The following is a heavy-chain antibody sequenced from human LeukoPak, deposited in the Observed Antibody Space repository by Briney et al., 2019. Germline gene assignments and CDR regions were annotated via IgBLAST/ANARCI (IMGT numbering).Heavy chain of an antibody. Sequence: GGSLRLSCAGSGFTFSSYAMTWVRQAPGKGLKWVSGISASNGNTYHADSVKGRFTISRDNSKGTLYLQMNSLRVEDTAVYNCAKDRFSSGLFSDYWGQGTLVTVSS. J-gene: IGHJ4*02. CDR3: AKDRFSSGLFSDY. CDR2: ISASNGNT. V-gene: IGHV3-23*01. CDR1: GFTFSSYA. D-gene: IGHD6-19*01.